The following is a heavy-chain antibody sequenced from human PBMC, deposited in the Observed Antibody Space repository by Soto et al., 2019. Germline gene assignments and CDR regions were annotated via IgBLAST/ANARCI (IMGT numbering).Heavy chain of an antibody. Sequence: GGSLRLSCAASGFTFSSYGMHWVRQAPGKGLEWVAVISYDGSNKYYADSVKGRFTISRDNSKNTLYLQMNSLRAEDTAVYYCAKVGGRGGDYDFLDWGQGTLVTVSS. CDR3: AKVGGRGGDYDFLD. J-gene: IGHJ4*02. CDR1: GFTFSSYG. CDR2: ISYDGSNK. V-gene: IGHV3-30*18. D-gene: IGHD3-3*01.